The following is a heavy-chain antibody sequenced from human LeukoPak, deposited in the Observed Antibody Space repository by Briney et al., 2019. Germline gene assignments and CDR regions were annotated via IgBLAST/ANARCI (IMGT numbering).Heavy chain of an antibody. D-gene: IGHD5-18*01. CDR2: IYYSGST. CDR1: GGSISSYY. CDR3: ARLQRGYSYGLDAFDI. V-gene: IGHV4-59*01. Sequence: SETLSLTCTVSGGSISSYYWSWIRQPPGKGLEWIGYIYYSGSTNYNPSLKSRVTISVDTSKNQFSLKLSSVTAADTAVYYCARLQRGYSYGLDAFDIWGQGTMVTVSS. J-gene: IGHJ3*02.